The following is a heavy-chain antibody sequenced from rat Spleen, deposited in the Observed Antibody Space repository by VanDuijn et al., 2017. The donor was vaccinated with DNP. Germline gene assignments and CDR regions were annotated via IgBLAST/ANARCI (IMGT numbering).Heavy chain of an antibody. J-gene: IGHJ4*01. CDR1: GFTFSNYG. V-gene: IGHV5-29*01. D-gene: IGHD1-10*01. CDR2: ISYDGRST. CDR3: ARHNNFYAMDA. Sequence: EVQLVESGGGLVQPGRSLKLSCAASGFTFSNYGMAWVRQAPKKGLEWVATISYDGRSTSHRDSVTGRFTISRDNAESSLHLQMDSLRSEDTATYYCARHNNFYAMDAWGQGTSVTVSS.